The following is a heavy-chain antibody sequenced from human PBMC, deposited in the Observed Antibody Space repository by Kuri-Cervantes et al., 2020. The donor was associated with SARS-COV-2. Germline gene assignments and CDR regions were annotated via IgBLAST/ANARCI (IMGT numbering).Heavy chain of an antibody. CDR2: IYYSGST. D-gene: IGHD3-16*02. Sequence: SETLSLTCTVSGGSISSGDYYWSWIRQPPGKGLEWIGYIYYSGSTYYNPSLKSRVTISVDTSKNQFSLKLSSVTAADTAVYYCARDPYYDYVWGSYRLGGAFDIWARGQWSPSPQ. CDR3: ARDPYYDYVWGSYRLGGAFDI. CDR1: GGSISSGDYY. V-gene: IGHV4-30-4*01. J-gene: IGHJ3*02.